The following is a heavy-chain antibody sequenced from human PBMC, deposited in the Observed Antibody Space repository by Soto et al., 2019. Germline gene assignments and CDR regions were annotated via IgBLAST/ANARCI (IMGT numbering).Heavy chain of an antibody. V-gene: IGHV3-23*01. CDR1: GFTFSSYS. CDR2: ITASEGTT. Sequence: PXGSLRLSCAAAGFTFSSYSMSWVRQAPGKGLEWVAHITASEGTTYYADSVKGRFTISRDTSTNTLYLQMNSLRAEDTALYYCAKCMQAYWNYDAHHIWGQGTMVTVSS. D-gene: IGHD1-7*01. CDR3: AKCMQAYWNYDAHHI. J-gene: IGHJ3*02.